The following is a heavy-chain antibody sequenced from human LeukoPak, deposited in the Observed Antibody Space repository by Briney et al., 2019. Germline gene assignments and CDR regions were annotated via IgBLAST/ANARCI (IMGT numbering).Heavy chain of an antibody. V-gene: IGHV3-48*03. J-gene: IGHJ2*01. CDR2: ISSSGSTI. CDR3: ARLGQWLVDWYFDL. Sequence: GGSLRLSCAACGFTFSSYEMNWVRQAPGKGLEWVSYISSSGSTIYYADSVKGRFTISRDNAKNSLYLQMNGLRAEDTAVYHCARLGQWLVDWYFDLWGRGTLVTDSS. CDR1: GFTFSSYE. D-gene: IGHD6-19*01.